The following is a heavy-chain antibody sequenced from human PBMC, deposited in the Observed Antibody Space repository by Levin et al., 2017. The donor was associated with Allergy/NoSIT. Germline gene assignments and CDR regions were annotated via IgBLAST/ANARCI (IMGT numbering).Heavy chain of an antibody. V-gene: IGHV3-23*01. CDR2: ISGSGGST. J-gene: IGHJ1*01. CDR1: GFTFSSYA. D-gene: IGHD6-13*01. Sequence: GESLKISCAASGFTFSSYAMSWVRQAPGKGLEWVSAISGSGGSTYYADSVKGRFTISRDNSKNTLYLQMNSLRAEDTAVYYCAKFGSIAAAGSYFQHWGQGTLVTVSS. CDR3: AKFGSIAAAGSYFQH.